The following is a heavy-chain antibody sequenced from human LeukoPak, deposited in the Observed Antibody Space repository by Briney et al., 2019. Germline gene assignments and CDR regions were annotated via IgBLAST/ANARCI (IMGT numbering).Heavy chain of an antibody. CDR3: ATPQKGELSLALDS. CDR2: INPTGIST. D-gene: IGHD3-16*02. CDR1: GYTFSNYG. Sequence: VASVKVSCKASGYTFSNYGISWVRQAPGQGLEWMGIINPTGISTTYAQKFQGRVTMTRDTSATTVYMEMSSLKSEDTAVYYCATPQKGELSLALDSWGQGTLVTVSS. V-gene: IGHV1-46*01. J-gene: IGHJ4*02.